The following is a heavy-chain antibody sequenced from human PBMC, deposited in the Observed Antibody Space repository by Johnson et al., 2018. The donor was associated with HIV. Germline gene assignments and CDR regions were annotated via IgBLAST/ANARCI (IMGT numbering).Heavy chain of an antibody. CDR2: SWNSGSR. CDR3: ARGLRGAQNDAFDI. J-gene: IGHJ3*02. V-gene: IGHV3-53*01. CDR1: GFTVSSNY. D-gene: IGHD1-26*01. Sequence: VQLVESGGGLIQPGGSLRLSCAASGFTVSSNYMSWVRQAPGKGLEGVSGISWNSGSRGYADSVKGRFTISRDNAKNSLYLQRNSLRAGDTAVYYCARGLRGAQNDAFDIWGQGTMVTVSS.